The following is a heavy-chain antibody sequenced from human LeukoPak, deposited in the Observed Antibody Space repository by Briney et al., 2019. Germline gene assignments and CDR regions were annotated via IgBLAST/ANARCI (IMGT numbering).Heavy chain of an antibody. V-gene: IGHV4-61*01. CDR1: GGSVSSGSYY. CDR3: ASRVVVPAASDDAFDI. Sequence: KPSETLSLTCTVPGGSVSSGSYYWSWIRQPPGKGLEWIGYIYYSGSTNYNPSLKSRVTRSVDTSKNQFSLKLSSVTAADTAVYYCASRVVVPAASDDAFDIWGQGTMVTVSS. J-gene: IGHJ3*02. CDR2: IYYSGST. D-gene: IGHD2-2*01.